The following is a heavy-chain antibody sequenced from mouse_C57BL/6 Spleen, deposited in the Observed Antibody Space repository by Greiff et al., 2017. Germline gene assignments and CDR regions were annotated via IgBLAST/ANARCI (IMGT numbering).Heavy chain of an antibody. Sequence: EVQLQQSGPVLVKPGASVKMSCKASGYTFTDYYMNWVKQSHGKSLEWIGVINPYNGGTSYNQKFKGKATLTVDKSSSTAYMELNSLTSEDSSVYYCARGSDSFDYWGQGTTLTVSS. CDR2: INPYNGGT. CDR1: GYTFTDYY. V-gene: IGHV1-19*01. J-gene: IGHJ2*01. CDR3: ARGSDSFDY.